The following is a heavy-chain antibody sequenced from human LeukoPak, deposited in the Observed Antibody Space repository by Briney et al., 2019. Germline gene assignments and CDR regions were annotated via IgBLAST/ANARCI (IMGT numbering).Heavy chain of an antibody. Sequence: PGRSLRLSCVASGFTFSSHGIHWVRQAPGKGLEWVAVIWYDGSEKYYADSVKGRFIISRDNSKNMLYLQMNSLRADDTAVYYCARWGNNKILDYWGQGTLVTVSS. D-gene: IGHD7-27*01. V-gene: IGHV3-33*01. J-gene: IGHJ4*02. CDR1: GFTFSSHG. CDR2: IWYDGSEK. CDR3: ARWGNNKILDY.